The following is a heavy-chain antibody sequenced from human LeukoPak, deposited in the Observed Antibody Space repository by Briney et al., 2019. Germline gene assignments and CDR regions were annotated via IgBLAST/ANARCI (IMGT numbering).Heavy chain of an antibody. D-gene: IGHD3-22*01. CDR3: ARAGDSSTYYPDY. CDR2: IWNDGSKK. Sequence: GRSLRLSCAASGFTLSRYGLHWVRQAPGKGLQWVAIIWNDGSKKYYADSVKGRFTISRDNSKRTFYLQMNSLRAEDTAVYYCARAGDSSTYYPDYGGQGTLVIVSA. V-gene: IGHV3-33*01. J-gene: IGHJ4*02. CDR1: GFTLSRYG.